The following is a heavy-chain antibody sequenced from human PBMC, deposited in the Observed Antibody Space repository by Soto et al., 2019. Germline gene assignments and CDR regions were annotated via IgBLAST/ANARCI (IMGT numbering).Heavy chain of an antibody. V-gene: IGHV4-31*03. Sequence: QVQLQESGPGRVKPSQTLSLTCTVSGVSVTDGGYYWNWIRQHPGRGLEYIGYIYHSGYSYYKPSLESRFTLSPDTSRDQFSPQVSSVTTAGPALYFCAAQRGGGYFDSWGLGTLVTVSS. D-gene: IGHD3-16*01. CDR2: IYHSGYS. CDR1: GVSVTDGGYY. CDR3: AAQRGGGYFDS. J-gene: IGHJ4*01.